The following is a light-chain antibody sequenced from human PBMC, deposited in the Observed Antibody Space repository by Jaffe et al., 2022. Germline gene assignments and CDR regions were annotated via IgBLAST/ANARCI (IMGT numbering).Light chain of an antibody. Sequence: SYELTQPPSVSVSPGQTARITCSGDALPKQYAYWYQQKPGQAPVLVIYKDSERPSGIPERFSGSSSGTTVTLTISGVQAEDEADYYCQSADSSGTLHAVFGGGTQLTVL. CDR3: QSADSSGTLHAV. CDR1: ALPKQY. V-gene: IGLV3-25*03. CDR2: KDS. J-gene: IGLJ7*01.